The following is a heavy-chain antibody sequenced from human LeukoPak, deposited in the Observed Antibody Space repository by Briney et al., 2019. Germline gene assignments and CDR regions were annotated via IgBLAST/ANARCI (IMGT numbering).Heavy chain of an antibody. CDR1: GGSISDSY. J-gene: IGHJ2*01. CDR2: VYNGRSA. V-gene: IGHV4-59*01. D-gene: IGHD3-10*01. CDR3: ARDPGFGELLSVGYFDL. Sequence: SETLSLTCTVSGGSISDSYWSWVRQPPGKGLEWVGFVYNGRSANYNPSLKSRLTMSLNTSKNQFSLRLNSLTTADTAVYYCARDPGFGELLSVGYFDLWGPGILVTVS.